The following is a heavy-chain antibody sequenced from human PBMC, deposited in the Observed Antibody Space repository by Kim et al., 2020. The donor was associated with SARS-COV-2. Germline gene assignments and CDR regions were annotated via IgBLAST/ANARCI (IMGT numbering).Heavy chain of an antibody. V-gene: IGHV4-59*08. CDR3: ARQKENYYYYNGMDV. J-gene: IGHJ6*02. Sequence: SETLSLTCTVSGGSISNYYWSWIRQPPGKGLEWIGYIYYSGSTNYNPSLKSRVTISVDTSKNQFSLKLSSVTAADTAVYYCARQKENYYYYNGMDVWGQG. CDR2: IYYSGST. CDR1: GGSISNYY.